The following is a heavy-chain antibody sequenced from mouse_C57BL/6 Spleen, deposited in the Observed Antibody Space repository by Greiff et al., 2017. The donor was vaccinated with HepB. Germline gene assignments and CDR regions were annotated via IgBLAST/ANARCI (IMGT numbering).Heavy chain of an antibody. D-gene: IGHD4-1*02. CDR1: GYTFTSYW. Sequence: QVQLQQPGAELVRPGTSVKLSCKASGYTFTSYWMHWVKQRPGQGLEWIRVIDPSDSYTNYNQKFKGKATLTVDTSSSTAYMQLSSLTSEDSAVYYCARQLGRGAMDYWGQGTSVTVSS. J-gene: IGHJ4*01. CDR2: IDPSDSYT. V-gene: IGHV1-59*01. CDR3: ARQLGRGAMDY.